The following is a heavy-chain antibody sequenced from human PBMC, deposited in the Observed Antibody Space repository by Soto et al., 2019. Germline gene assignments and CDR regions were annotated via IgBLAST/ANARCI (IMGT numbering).Heavy chain of an antibody. V-gene: IGHV4-34*01. CDR2: INYSGST. D-gene: IGHD5-12*01. J-gene: IGHJ6*03. Sequence: PSETLSLTCAVYGGSFSGYYWSWIRQPPGKGLEWIGEINYSGSTNYNPSLKSRVTISVDTSKNQFSLKLSSVTAADTAVYYCARHKRLGGRYSGYDKSIYYYYYYMDVWGKGTTVTVSS. CDR3: ARHKRLGGRYSGYDKSIYYYYYYMDV. CDR1: GGSFSGYY.